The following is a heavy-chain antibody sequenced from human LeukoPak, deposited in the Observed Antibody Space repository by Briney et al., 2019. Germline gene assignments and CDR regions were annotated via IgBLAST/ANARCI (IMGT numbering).Heavy chain of an antibody. CDR2: IYHSGST. CDR1: GYSISSGYY. Sequence: SETLSLTCAVSGYSISSGYYWGWIRQPPGKGLEWIGSIYHSGSTYYNPSLKSRVTISVDTSKNQFSLKLSPVTAADTAVYYCASRIAASPLDYWGQGTLVTVSS. J-gene: IGHJ4*02. V-gene: IGHV4-38-2*01. CDR3: ASRIAASPLDY. D-gene: IGHD6-6*01.